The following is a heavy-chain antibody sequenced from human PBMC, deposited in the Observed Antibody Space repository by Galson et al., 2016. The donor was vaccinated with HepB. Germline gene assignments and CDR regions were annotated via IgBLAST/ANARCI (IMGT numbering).Heavy chain of an antibody. V-gene: IGHV3-66*01. CDR2: IYSGGNT. CDR1: GFTFTDYY. Sequence: SLRLSCAASGFTFTDYYMSWVRQAPGKGLEWVSVIYSGGNTYYADSVKGRFTISRDNSKNTLYLQMNTLRAEDTAVYYCARDQATLWSGYYHNYYYGMDVWGQGTTVTVSS. CDR3: ARDQATLWSGYYHNYYYGMDV. J-gene: IGHJ6*02. D-gene: IGHD3-3*01.